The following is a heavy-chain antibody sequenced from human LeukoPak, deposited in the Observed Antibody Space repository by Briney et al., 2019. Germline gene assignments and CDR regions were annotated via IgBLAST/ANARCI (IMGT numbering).Heavy chain of an antibody. Sequence: GGSLRLSCAASGFTFSSYAMSWVRQAPGKGLEWVSAISGSGGSTYYADSVKGRFTISRDNSKNTLYLQMNSLRAEGTAVYYCAKSRYVWGSYRFDYWGQGTLVTVSS. V-gene: IGHV3-23*01. CDR3: AKSRYVWGSYRFDY. CDR1: GFTFSSYA. J-gene: IGHJ4*02. CDR2: ISGSGGST. D-gene: IGHD3-16*02.